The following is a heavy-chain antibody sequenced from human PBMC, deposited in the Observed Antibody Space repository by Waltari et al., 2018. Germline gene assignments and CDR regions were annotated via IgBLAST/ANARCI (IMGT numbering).Heavy chain of an antibody. V-gene: IGHV4-34*01. J-gene: IGHJ3*02. CDR2: INHSGST. CDR3: ARGENSGLIDI. D-gene: IGHD5-12*01. Sequence: QVQLQQWGAGLLKPSETLSLTCAVYGGSFSGYYWSWIRQPPGKGLEWIGEINHSGSTNYTPSLKSRVTISVDTSKNQFSLKLSSVTAADTAVYYCARGENSGLIDIWGQGTMVTVSS. CDR1: GGSFSGYY.